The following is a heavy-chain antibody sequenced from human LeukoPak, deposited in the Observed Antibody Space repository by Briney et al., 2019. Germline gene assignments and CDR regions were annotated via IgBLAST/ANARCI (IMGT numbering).Heavy chain of an antibody. CDR3: ARPYCSAGNCYSNFDS. CDR2: IYTSETT. V-gene: IGHV4-4*07. Sequence: SETLSLTCTVSGDSISSYYWSWIRQPAGKGLEWVGRIYTSETTNYNPSLKGRVTMSVDTSKNQLSLKLSSVTAADTAVYYCARPYCSAGNCYSNFDSWGQGTLVTVSS. D-gene: IGHD2-15*01. J-gene: IGHJ4*02. CDR1: GDSISSYY.